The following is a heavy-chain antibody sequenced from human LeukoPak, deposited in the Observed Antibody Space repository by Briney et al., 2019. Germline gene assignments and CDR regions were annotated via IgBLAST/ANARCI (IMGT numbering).Heavy chain of an antibody. CDR3: ARDRYYYGSGSYYPGDYYGMDV. D-gene: IGHD3-10*01. V-gene: IGHV3-48*03. CDR2: IRSSGSTI. J-gene: IGHJ6*02. CDR1: GFTFSSYE. Sequence: GGSLRLSCAASGFTFSSYEMNWVRQAPGKGLEWVSYIRSSGSTIYYADSVKGRFTISRDNAKNSLYLQMNSLRAEDTAVYYCARDRYYYGSGSYYPGDYYGMDVWGQGTTVTVSS.